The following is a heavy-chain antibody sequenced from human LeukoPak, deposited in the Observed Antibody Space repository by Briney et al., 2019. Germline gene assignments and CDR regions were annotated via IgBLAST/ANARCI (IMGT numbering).Heavy chain of an antibody. V-gene: IGHV4-4*07. Sequence: SETLSLTCTVSGGSISSYYWSWIRQPAGKGLEWIGRIYTSGSTNYNPSLKSRVTMSVDTSKNQFSLKLSSVTAADTAVYYCARGSDRRPYYYDSGGYFDYWGQGTLVTVSS. CDR2: IYTSGST. D-gene: IGHD3-22*01. CDR3: ARGSDRRPYYYDSGGYFDY. CDR1: GGSISSYY. J-gene: IGHJ4*02.